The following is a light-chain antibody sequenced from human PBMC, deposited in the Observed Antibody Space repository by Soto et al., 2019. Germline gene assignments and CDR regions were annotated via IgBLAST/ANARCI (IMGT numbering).Light chain of an antibody. V-gene: IGKV3-15*01. J-gene: IGKJ1*01. CDR2: GAS. CDR1: QSVGAN. CDR3: QQYNNWPWA. Sequence: EIVMTQSPATLSVSPGERATLSCRASQSVGANLAWFQQKVGQAPRLLIYGASTRATAIPARFTGSVSGTDFTLTSSSLQSEDVAVYYCQQYNNWPWAFGQGTKVEIK.